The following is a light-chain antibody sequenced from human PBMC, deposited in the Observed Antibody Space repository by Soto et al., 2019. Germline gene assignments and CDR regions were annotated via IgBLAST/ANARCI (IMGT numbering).Light chain of an antibody. CDR2: SAS. CDR3: QQYRHWPPYT. J-gene: IGKJ2*01. V-gene: IGKV3-15*01. Sequence: EVVMTQSPATLSVSPGDRATLSCRASQSVDRNLAWYQQKGGQAPRLLIYSASTRATGIPARFSGSGSVTEFTLTISSLQSEDFAVYYCQQYRHWPPYTFGQGTKMEIK. CDR1: QSVDRN.